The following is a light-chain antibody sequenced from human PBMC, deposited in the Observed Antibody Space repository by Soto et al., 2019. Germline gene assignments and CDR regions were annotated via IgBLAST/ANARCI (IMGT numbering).Light chain of an antibody. J-gene: IGKJ4*01. CDR1: QSIATY. CDR3: QQLESYPST. Sequence: DIQITQSPSSLSSSVWDRFAITLLASQSIATYLNWYQQKPGKAPKLLIYAASTLQSGVPSRFSGSGSGTDFTLTISSLQPEDFATYYCQQLESYPSTFGGGTKVDIK. V-gene: IGKV1-39*01. CDR2: AAS.